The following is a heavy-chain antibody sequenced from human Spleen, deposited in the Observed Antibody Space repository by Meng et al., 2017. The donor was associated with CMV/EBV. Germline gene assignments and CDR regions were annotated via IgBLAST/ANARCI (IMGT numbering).Heavy chain of an antibody. CDR1: GFAVRSDS. CDR2: IHSGGTT. J-gene: IGHJ4*02. D-gene: IGHD3-3*01. V-gene: IGHV3-53*01. Sequence: GESLKISCAASGFAVRSDSMTWVRQAPGKGLEWVSGIHSGGTTSYAASVKGRFTISRDTSRNTLYLQMNSLRAADTAVYYCARGTVITIFRAVHSYYLEDWGQGVLVTVSS. CDR3: ARGTVITIFRAVHSYYLED.